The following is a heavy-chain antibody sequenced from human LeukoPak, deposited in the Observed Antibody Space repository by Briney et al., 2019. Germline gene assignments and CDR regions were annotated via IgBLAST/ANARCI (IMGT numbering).Heavy chain of an antibody. CDR3: ARTYSSSWYDPFDY. Sequence: PGGSLRLSCAASGFTFSSYGMHWVRQAPGKGLEWVAVISYDGNNKYFADSVKGRFTISRDNSKNTLYLQMNSLRAEDTAVYYCARTYSSSWYDPFDYWGQGTLVTVSS. J-gene: IGHJ4*02. CDR1: GFTFSSYG. D-gene: IGHD6-13*01. CDR2: ISYDGNNK. V-gene: IGHV3-30*03.